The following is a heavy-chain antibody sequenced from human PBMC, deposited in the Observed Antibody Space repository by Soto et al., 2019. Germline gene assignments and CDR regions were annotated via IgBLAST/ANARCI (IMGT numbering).Heavy chain of an antibody. CDR3: ARGWGRISDY. V-gene: IGHV4-34*01. J-gene: IGHJ4*02. CDR2: INHSGST. D-gene: IGHD7-27*01. CDR1: GGSFSGYY. Sequence: QVQLQQWGAGLLKPSETLSLTCAVYGGSFSGYYWSWIRQPPGKGLEWIGEINHSGSTNYNPSLKSRVTISVETSKTQLSLKLSSVTAADTAVYYCARGWGRISDYWGQGALVAVSS.